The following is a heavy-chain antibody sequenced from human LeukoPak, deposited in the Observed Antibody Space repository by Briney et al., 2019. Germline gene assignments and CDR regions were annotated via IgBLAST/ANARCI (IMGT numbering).Heavy chain of an antibody. Sequence: GGSLRLSCAASGFTFSSNAMTWVRLPPGKGLECVSAVTAGGDTTYYADSVKGRFTISRGNSRNILYLQLNFLRAEDTGIYYCAKAFGDNGYYQLPIDFWGQGTLVTVSS. CDR3: AKAFGDNGYYQLPIDF. V-gene: IGHV3-23*01. D-gene: IGHD3-22*01. CDR1: GFTFSSNA. CDR2: VTAGGDTT. J-gene: IGHJ4*01.